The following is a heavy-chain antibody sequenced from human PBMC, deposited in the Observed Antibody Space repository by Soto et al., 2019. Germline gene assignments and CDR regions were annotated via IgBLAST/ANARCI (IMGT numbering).Heavy chain of an antibody. Sequence: EVQLVESGGDLVQPGKSLRLSCAASGFTFNDYAMHWVRQPPGKGLEWVSSVNWNSVTTRYAVSLKGRFSISRDNAQNSLYLKMNSLRPEDTALYYCVKGLNSGDNTGSDFDIWGQGTMVTVSS. J-gene: IGHJ3*02. V-gene: IGHV3-9*01. D-gene: IGHD3-10*01. CDR3: VKGLNSGDNTGSDFDI. CDR2: VNWNSVTT. CDR1: GFTFNDYA.